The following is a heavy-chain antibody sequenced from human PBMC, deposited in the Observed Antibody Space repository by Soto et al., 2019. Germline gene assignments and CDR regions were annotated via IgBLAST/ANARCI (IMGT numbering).Heavy chain of an antibody. D-gene: IGHD6-6*01. J-gene: IGHJ6*02. Sequence: ASVKVACKASGYTFTSYSMHWVRQAPGQRLEWMGWINAGNGNTKYSQKFQGRVTMTRDTSTSTVYMELSSLRSEDTAVYYCARGRAARLRYYYGMDVWGQGTTVTVSS. V-gene: IGHV1-3*01. CDR1: GYTFTSYS. CDR2: INAGNGNT. CDR3: ARGRAARLRYYYGMDV.